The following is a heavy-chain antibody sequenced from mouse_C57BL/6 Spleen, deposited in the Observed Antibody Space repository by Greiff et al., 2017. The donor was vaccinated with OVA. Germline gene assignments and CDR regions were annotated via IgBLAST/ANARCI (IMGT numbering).Heavy chain of an antibody. J-gene: IGHJ3*01. CDR2: IDPENGDT. V-gene: IGHV14-4*01. Sequence: VQLQQSGAELVRPGASVKLSCTASGFNIKDDYMHWVKQRPEQGLEWIGWIDPENGDTEYASKFQGKATITADTSSNTAYLQLSSLTSEDTAVYYCTTDYYGSSSSFAYWGQGTLVTVSA. CDR3: TTDYYGSSSSFAY. CDR1: GFNIKDDY. D-gene: IGHD1-1*01.